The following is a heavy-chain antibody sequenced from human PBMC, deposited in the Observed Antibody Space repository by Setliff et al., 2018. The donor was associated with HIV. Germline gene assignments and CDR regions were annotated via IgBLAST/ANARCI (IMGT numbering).Heavy chain of an antibody. CDR1: GFTVSTYY. CDR2: IYSGGST. Sequence: GGSLRLSCAASGFTVSTYYMSWVRQAPGKGLEWVSIIYSGGSTYHADSVKGRFTLSRDTSKNTLSLQMNTLRPEDTAVYFCARVRLYNSALDYWGQGTLVTVSS. J-gene: IGHJ4*02. D-gene: IGHD3-22*01. CDR3: ARVRLYNSALDY. V-gene: IGHV3-66*02.